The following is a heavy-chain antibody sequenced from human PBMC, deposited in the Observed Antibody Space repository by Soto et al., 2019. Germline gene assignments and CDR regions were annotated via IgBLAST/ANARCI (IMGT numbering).Heavy chain of an antibody. CDR1: GFTFSSYG. V-gene: IGHV3-33*01. Sequence: GGSLRLSCAASGFTFSSYGMHWVRQAPGKGLEWVAVIWYDGSNKYYADSVKGRFTISRDNSKNTLYLQMNSLRAEDTAVYYCARDSGGGYVYYFDYWGQGTLVTVPS. CDR3: ARDSGGGYVYYFDY. D-gene: IGHD5-12*01. CDR2: IWYDGSNK. J-gene: IGHJ4*02.